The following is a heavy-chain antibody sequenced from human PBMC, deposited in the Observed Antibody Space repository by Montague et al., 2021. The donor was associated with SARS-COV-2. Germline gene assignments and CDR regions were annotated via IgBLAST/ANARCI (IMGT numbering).Heavy chain of an antibody. J-gene: IGHJ4*02. Sequence: SLRLSCAASGFTFSSYAMSWVRQAPGKGLEWVSVIYSGGSSTYYADSVKGRFTISRDNSKNTLYLQMNSLRAEDTAVHYCAKQARITMIVGVYPDGIDYWGQGTLVTVSS. CDR3: AKQARITMIVGVYPDGIDY. V-gene: IGHV3-23*03. CDR1: GFTFSSYA. D-gene: IGHD3-22*01. CDR2: IYSGGSST.